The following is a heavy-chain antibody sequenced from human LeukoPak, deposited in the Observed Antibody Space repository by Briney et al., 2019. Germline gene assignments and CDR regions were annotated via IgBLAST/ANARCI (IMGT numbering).Heavy chain of an antibody. CDR1: GGSFSGCY. D-gene: IGHD1-26*01. J-gene: IGHJ4*02. V-gene: IGHV4-34*01. CDR2: INHSGST. Sequence: PSETLSLTCAVYGGSFSGCYWSWIRQPPGKGLEWIGEINHSGSTNYSPSLKSRVTISVDTSKNQFSLKLSSVTAADTAVYYCARVPSGSYDYWGQGTLVTVSS. CDR3: ARVPSGSYDY.